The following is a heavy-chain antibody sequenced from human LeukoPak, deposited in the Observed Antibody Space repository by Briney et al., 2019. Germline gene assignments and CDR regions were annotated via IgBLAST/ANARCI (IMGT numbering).Heavy chain of an antibody. D-gene: IGHD3-3*01. CDR2: IYYSGNT. CDR1: GGSITISSYY. J-gene: IGHJ5*02. V-gene: IGHV4-39*01. Sequence: SETLSLTCTVSGGSITISSYYWGWIRQPPGKGLEWIGSIYYSGNTYYNPSLKSRVSISVDTSNNQFSLKLSSVTAADTAVYYCARHRWYYDFWSGYYKDFPDNWFDPWGQGTLVTVSS. CDR3: ARHRWYYDFWSGYYKDFPDNWFDP.